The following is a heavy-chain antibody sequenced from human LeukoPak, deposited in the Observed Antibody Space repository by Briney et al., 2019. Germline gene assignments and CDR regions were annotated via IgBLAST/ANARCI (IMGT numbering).Heavy chain of an antibody. Sequence: SETLSLTCTVSGGSISSSSYYWGWIRQPPGKGLEWIGSIYYSGSTYYNPSLKSRVTISVDTSKNQFSLKLSSVTAADPAVYYCARDGPGGSSGSPFDYWGQGTLVTVSS. D-gene: IGHD6-6*01. CDR1: GGSISSSSYY. CDR3: ARDGPGGSSGSPFDY. J-gene: IGHJ4*02. V-gene: IGHV4-39*07. CDR2: IYYSGST.